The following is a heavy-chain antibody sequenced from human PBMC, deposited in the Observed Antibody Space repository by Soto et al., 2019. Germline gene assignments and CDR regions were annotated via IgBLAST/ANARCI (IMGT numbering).Heavy chain of an antibody. CDR2: ISGSGVST. Sequence: EVQLLESGGGLVQPGGSLRLSCAASGFSFSSYAMNWVRQAPGKGLEWVSVISGSGVSTYYPDSVKGRFTISRDNSKNTLYLQMISLRAEDTAVYYCARRSSGWYFDYWGQGTLVIVSS. J-gene: IGHJ4*02. V-gene: IGHV3-23*01. D-gene: IGHD6-19*01. CDR3: ARRSSGWYFDY. CDR1: GFSFSSYA.